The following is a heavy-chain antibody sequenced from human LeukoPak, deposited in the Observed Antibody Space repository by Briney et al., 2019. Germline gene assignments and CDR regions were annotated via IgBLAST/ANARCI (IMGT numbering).Heavy chain of an antibody. D-gene: IGHD5-12*01. CDR1: GFSFNNYA. CDR2: IIGSSGST. Sequence: GGSLRLSCVASGFSFNNYAMNWVRRAPGKGLEWVSLIIGSSGSTFYADSVKGRFTISRDKSKNTLYLQMNSLRAEDTAVYYCAKGAYDYIEIAYFDYWGQGSLVTVSS. V-gene: IGHV3-23*01. J-gene: IGHJ4*02. CDR3: AKGAYDYIEIAYFDY.